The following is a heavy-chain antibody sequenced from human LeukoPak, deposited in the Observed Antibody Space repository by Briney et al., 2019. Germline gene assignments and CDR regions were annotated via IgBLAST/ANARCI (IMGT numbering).Heavy chain of an antibody. D-gene: IGHD1-7*01. CDR1: GGSFSGNY. CDR3: ARGPRTYQY. J-gene: IGHJ4*02. CDR2: INHSGST. Sequence: PSETLSLTCAVYGGSFSGNYWSWIRQPPGKGLEWIGEINHSGSTNYNPSLKSRVTISVDTSKNQFSLKLSSVTAADTAVYYCARGPRTYQYWAQGTLVTVSS. V-gene: IGHV4-34*01.